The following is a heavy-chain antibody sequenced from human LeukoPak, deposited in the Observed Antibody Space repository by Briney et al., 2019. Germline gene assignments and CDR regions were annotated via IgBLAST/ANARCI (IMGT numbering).Heavy chain of an antibody. J-gene: IGHJ5*02. V-gene: IGHV3-21*01. CDR1: GFTFSSYS. Sequence: GGPLRLSCAASGFTFSSYSMHWVRQAPGKGLEWVASISSSSGYISYADSVKGRFTISRDNAKNALYLQMSSLSAEETAVYYCARDAFDPWGRGTLVTVSS. CDR3: ARDAFDP. CDR2: ISSSSGYI.